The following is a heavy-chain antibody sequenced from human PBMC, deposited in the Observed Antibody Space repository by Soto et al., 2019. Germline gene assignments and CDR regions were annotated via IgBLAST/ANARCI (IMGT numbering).Heavy chain of an antibody. Sequence: SETLSLTCTVSGGSISSSRCHWGWIRQHPGKGLEWIGYIYYSGSTYYNPSLKSRVAISVDTSKNQFSLKLSSVTAADTAVYYCARAWGGYFDYWGQGTLVTVSS. CDR3: ARAWGGYFDY. D-gene: IGHD3-16*01. CDR1: GGSISSSRCH. V-gene: IGHV4-31*03. J-gene: IGHJ4*02. CDR2: IYYSGST.